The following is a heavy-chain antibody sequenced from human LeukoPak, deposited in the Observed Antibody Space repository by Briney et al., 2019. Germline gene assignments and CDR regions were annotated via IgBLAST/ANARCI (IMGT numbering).Heavy chain of an antibody. Sequence: QPSETLSLTCAVYGGSFSGYYWSWIRQPPGKGLEWIGEMHPSGSTNYNPSLKNRVTISLDTSKNQFSLNLSSVTAAHTAVYYCARGADRAKIAYWGQGTLVLVSS. J-gene: IGHJ4*02. CDR2: MHPSGST. CDR3: ARGADRAKIAY. V-gene: IGHV4-34*01. CDR1: GGSFSGYY.